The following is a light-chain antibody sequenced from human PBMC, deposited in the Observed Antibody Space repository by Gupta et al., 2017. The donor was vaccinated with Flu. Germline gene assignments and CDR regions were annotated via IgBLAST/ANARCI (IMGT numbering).Light chain of an antibody. CDR1: QGVRYNGGNW. V-gene: IGKV2D-30*01. J-gene: IGKJ2*01. Sequence: PVTLGEAAGSNGTSSQGVRYNGGNWLTWFQQKPGKAPRRLIYKDSIWDLGVPDRCSGSGSATEFTLKISRVEADDVGVYYCMQCKPWPYTFGQGTKVEI. CDR2: KDS. CDR3: MQCKPWPYT.